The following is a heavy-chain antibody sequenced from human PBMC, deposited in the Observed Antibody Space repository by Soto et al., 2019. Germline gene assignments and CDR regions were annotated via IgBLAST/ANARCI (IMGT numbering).Heavy chain of an antibody. J-gene: IGHJ4*02. V-gene: IGHV3-21*01. CDR3: ARDQPGFSYGYGLGY. D-gene: IGHD5-18*01. CDR1: GFTFSSYS. CDR2: ISSSSSYI. Sequence: EVQLVESGGGLVKPGGSLRLSCAASGFTFSSYSMNWVRQAQGKGLEWVSSISSSSSYIYYADSVKGRFTISRDNANNSLYLQMNSLRAEDTAVYFCARDQPGFSYGYGLGYWGQGTLVTVSS.